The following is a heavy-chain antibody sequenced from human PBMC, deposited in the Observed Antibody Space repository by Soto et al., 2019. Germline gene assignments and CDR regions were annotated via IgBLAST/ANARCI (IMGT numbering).Heavy chain of an antibody. J-gene: IGHJ4*02. D-gene: IGHD6-13*01. CDR3: ARDRAAAGSGLDY. V-gene: IGHV3-33*01. CDR1: GFTFSSSG. Sequence: QVQLVESGEGVFLHGGSLVLTSAASGFTFSSSGMHWVRQAPGKGLEWVAVIWYDGSNKYYADSVKGRFTISRDNSKNTLYLQMNSLRAEETAVYYCARDRAAAGSGLDYWGQGTLVPVSS. CDR2: IWYDGSNK.